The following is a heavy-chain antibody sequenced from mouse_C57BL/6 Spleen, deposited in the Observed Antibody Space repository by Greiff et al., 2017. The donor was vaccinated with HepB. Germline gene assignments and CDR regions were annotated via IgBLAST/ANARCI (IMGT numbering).Heavy chain of an antibody. CDR2: IYPGDGDT. CDR3: ARERDYDKFAY. CDR1: GYAFSSSW. D-gene: IGHD2-4*01. V-gene: IGHV1-82*01. Sequence: VQLQQSGPELVKPGASVKISCKASGYAFSSSWMNWVKQRPGKGLEWIGRIYPGDGDTNYNGKFKGKATLTADKSSSTAYMQLSSLTSEDSAVYFCARERDYDKFAYWGQGTLVTVSA. J-gene: IGHJ3*01.